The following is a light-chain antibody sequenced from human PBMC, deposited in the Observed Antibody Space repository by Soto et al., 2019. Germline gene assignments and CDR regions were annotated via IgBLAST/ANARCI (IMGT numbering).Light chain of an antibody. V-gene: IGLV2-8*01. CDR2: EVS. J-gene: IGLJ2*01. Sequence: QSALTQPPSASGSPGQSVTISCTGTSSDVGGYNYVSWYQQHPGKAPKLIIYEVSKRPSGVPDLFSGYKSGNTASLTVSGLQAEDEADYYCSSYAGSNNVLFGGGTKLTVL. CDR1: SSDVGGYNY. CDR3: SSYAGSNNVL.